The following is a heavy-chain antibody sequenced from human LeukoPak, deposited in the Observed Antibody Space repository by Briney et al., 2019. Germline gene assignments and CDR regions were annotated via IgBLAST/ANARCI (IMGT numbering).Heavy chain of an antibody. CDR2: ISSSSSYI. J-gene: IGHJ4*02. V-gene: IGHV3-21*01. Sequence: GGSLRLSCAASGFTFSSYSMNWVRQAPGKGLEWVSSISSSSSYIYYADSVKGRFTISRDNAKNSLYLQMNSLRAEDTAVYYCAKSLSRMITFGGVIVSPFDYWGQGTLVTVSS. D-gene: IGHD3-16*02. CDR3: AKSLSRMITFGGVIVSPFDY. CDR1: GFTFSSYS.